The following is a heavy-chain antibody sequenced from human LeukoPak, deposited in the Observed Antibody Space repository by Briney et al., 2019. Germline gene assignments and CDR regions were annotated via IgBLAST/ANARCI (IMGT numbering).Heavy chain of an antibody. V-gene: IGHV6-1*01. D-gene: IGHD6-19*01. CDR2: TFYRSKWYY. Sequence: SQTLSLTCAISGDSVSSNTAAWSWVRQSPSRGLEWLGRTFYRSKWYYDYAASVKRRITISPDTSKNQFSLHLNSVTPEDTAVYYCSRDPGRSGWNTFDIWGQGTMVTVSS. CDR1: GDSVSSNTAA. CDR3: SRDPGRSGWNTFDI. J-gene: IGHJ3*02.